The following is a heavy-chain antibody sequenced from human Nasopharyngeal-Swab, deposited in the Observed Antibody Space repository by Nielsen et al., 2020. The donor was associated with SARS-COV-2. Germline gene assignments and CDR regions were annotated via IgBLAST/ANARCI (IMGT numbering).Heavy chain of an antibody. D-gene: IGHD5-12*01. Sequence: GESLKISCSASGFTFSSYAMHWVRQAPGKGLEYVSAISSNGGSTYYADSVKGRFTISRDNSKNTLYLQMNSLRAEDTAVYYCAKDPGFVVATVIWGQGTLVTVSS. CDR1: GFTFSSYA. CDR2: ISSNGGST. CDR3: AKDPGFVVATVI. V-gene: IGHV3-64*04. J-gene: IGHJ4*02.